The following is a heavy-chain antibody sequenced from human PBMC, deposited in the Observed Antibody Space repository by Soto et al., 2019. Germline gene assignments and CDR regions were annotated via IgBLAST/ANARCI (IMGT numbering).Heavy chain of an antibody. CDR2: INVGSGNT. J-gene: IGHJ4*02. D-gene: IGHD3-10*01. V-gene: IGHV1-3*01. Sequence: ASVKVSCKSSGNSFVTYAIHWVRQAPGQRLQWMGWINVGSGNTKYAQDFQGRVTFTRDTAATTTFMELSSLRSEDAAVYYCARVPPWGDSGSFYIQQYDSCGQRTLVTVSS. CDR3: ARVPPWGDSGSFYIQQYDS. CDR1: GNSFVTYA.